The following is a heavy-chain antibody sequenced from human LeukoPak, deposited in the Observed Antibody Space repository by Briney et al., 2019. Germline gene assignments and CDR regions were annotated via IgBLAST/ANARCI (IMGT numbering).Heavy chain of an antibody. CDR1: GFTFDDYA. CDR3: ARGHYGLDV. Sequence: GGSLRLSCAASGFTFDDYAMHWVRQAPGKGLEWVSGISWNSGSIGYADSVKGRFTISRDNAKNSLYLQMNSLRAEDTAVYYCARGHYGLDVWGQGTTVTVSS. J-gene: IGHJ6*02. V-gene: IGHV3-9*01. CDR2: ISWNSGSI.